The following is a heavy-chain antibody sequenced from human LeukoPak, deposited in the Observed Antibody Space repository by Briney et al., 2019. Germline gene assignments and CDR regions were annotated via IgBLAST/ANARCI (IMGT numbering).Heavy chain of an antibody. Sequence: ASVKVSCKASGYTFIGYYMHCVRQAPGQGLEWMGWINPNSGSSNYAQKFQGGVTMTRDTSISTAYMELSGLRSDDTAVYYCARAGSTSSGPHAFEIWGQGTMVTVSS. J-gene: IGHJ3*02. D-gene: IGHD2-2*01. V-gene: IGHV1-2*02. CDR3: ARAGSTSSGPHAFEI. CDR2: INPNSGSS. CDR1: GYTFIGYY.